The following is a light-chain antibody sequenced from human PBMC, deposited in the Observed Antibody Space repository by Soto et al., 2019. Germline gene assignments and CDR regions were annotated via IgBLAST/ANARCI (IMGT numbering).Light chain of an antibody. Sequence: ILLAQSPSTLSLSPGERATRSCRTIQSVSNNYLAWYQQKPGKAPRLLIYGASSRATGIPDRFSGSGSGTDFTLTISRLEPEDFAVYYCQHYGSSPQTFGQGTKVDIK. V-gene: IGKV3-20*01. CDR1: QSVSNNY. J-gene: IGKJ1*01. CDR3: QHYGSSPQT. CDR2: GAS.